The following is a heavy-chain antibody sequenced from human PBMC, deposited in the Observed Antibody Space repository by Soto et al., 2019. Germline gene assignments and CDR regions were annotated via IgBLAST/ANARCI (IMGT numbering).Heavy chain of an antibody. CDR2: ISSSSSYT. Sequence: QVQLVESGGGLVKPGGSLRLSCAASGFTFSDYYMSWIRQAPGKGLEWVSYISSSSSYTNYADSVKGRFTISRDNAKNSLYLQMNSVRAEDTAVYYCARDRYSRSWDKVDYWGQGTLVTVSS. CDR1: GFTFSDYY. J-gene: IGHJ4*02. CDR3: ARDRYSRSWDKVDY. D-gene: IGHD6-13*01. V-gene: IGHV3-11*06.